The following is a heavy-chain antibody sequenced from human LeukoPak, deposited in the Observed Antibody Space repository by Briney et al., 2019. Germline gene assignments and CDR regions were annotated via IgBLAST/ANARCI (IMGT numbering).Heavy chain of an antibody. V-gene: IGHV4-38-2*01. Sequence: GSLRLSCAASGFTFSSYAMSWVRQPPGKGLEWIGSICYSGSTYYNPSLKSRVTISVDTSKNQFSLKLSSVTAADTAVYYCARAIIPRTFDYWGQGTLVTVSS. CDR3: ARAIIPRTFDY. J-gene: IGHJ4*02. CDR1: GFTFSSYA. D-gene: IGHD5-12*01. CDR2: ICYSGST.